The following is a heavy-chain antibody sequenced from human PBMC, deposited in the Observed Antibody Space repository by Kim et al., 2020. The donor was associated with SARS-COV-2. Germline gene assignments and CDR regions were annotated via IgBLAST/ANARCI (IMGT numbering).Heavy chain of an antibody. Sequence: GGSLRLSCAASGFTFSSYSMNWVRQAPGKGLEWVSSISSSSRYIYYADSVKGRFTISRDNAKNSLYLQMNSLRAEDTAVYYCASLAAAGTIYWGQGTLVTVSS. CDR1: GFTFSSYS. CDR2: ISSSSRYI. CDR3: ASLAAAGTIY. J-gene: IGHJ4*02. D-gene: IGHD6-13*01. V-gene: IGHV3-21*01.